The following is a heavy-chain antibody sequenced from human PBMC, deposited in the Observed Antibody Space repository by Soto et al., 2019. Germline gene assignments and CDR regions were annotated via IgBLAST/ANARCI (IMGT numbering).Heavy chain of an antibody. Sequence: GGSLRLSCAASGFTFSSYSMNWVRQAPGKGLEWVSSISSSSSYIYYADSVKGRFTISRDNAKNSLYLQMNSLRAEDTAVYYCARDDSSSWEGSYWGQGTLVTVSS. V-gene: IGHV3-21*01. CDR1: GFTFSSYS. CDR2: ISSSSSYI. D-gene: IGHD6-13*01. J-gene: IGHJ4*02. CDR3: ARDDSSSWEGSY.